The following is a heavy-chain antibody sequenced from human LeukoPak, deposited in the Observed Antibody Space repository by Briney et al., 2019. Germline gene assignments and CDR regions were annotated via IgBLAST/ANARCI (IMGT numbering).Heavy chain of an antibody. D-gene: IGHD3-10*01. J-gene: IGHJ3*02. V-gene: IGHV1-46*01. CDR3: ARDSVSGTTLDAFDI. CDR1: GYTFTSYY. CDR2: INPSGGST. Sequence: EASVKVSCKAPGYTFTSYYMHWVRQAPGQGLEWMGIINPSGGSTSYAQKFQGRVTMTRDTSTSTVYMELSSLRSEDTAVYYCARDSVSGTTLDAFDIWGQGTMVTVSS.